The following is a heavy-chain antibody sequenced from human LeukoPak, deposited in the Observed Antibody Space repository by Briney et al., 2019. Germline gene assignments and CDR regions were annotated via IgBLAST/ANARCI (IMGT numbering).Heavy chain of an antibody. Sequence: GGSLRLSCAASGFTVSSNYMSWVRQAPGKGLEWVSVIYSGGSTYYADSVKGRFAISRDNSKNTLYLQMNSLRAEDTAVYYCARVDYSTVGSFDPWGQGTLVTVSS. CDR3: ARVDYSTVGSFDP. CDR2: IYSGGST. CDR1: GFTVSSNY. J-gene: IGHJ5*02. V-gene: IGHV3-53*01. D-gene: IGHD5-12*01.